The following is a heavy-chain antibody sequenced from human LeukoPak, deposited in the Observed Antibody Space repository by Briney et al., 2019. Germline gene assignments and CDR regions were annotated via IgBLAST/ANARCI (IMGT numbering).Heavy chain of an antibody. D-gene: IGHD3-10*01. V-gene: IGHV4-39*07. J-gene: IGHJ6*02. Sequence: SETLSLTCTVSGDSISSTSYYWGWIRQPPGKGLEWVGEINYDGTTNYNPSLKSRVTISVDTSKKQFSLRLSSVTAADTAVYYCARPGGRGSHYYYGLDVWGQGTTVTVSS. CDR3: ARPGGRGSHYYYGLDV. CDR2: INYDGTT. CDR1: GDSISSTSYY.